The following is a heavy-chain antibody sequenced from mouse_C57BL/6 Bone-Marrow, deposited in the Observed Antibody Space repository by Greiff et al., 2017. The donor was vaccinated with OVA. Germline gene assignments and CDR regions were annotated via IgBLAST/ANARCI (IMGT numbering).Heavy chain of an antibody. CDR3: AGTAQVTGYFDY. J-gene: IGHJ2*01. Sequence: VQLQQSGPELVKPGASVKISCKASGYAFSSSWMNWVKQRPGKGLEWIGRIYPGDGDTNYNGKFKGKATLTADKSSSTAYMQRSSLTSEDSAVYFCAGTAQVTGYFDYWGQGTTLTVSS. CDR2: IYPGDGDT. CDR1: GYAFSSSW. V-gene: IGHV1-82*01. D-gene: IGHD3-2*02.